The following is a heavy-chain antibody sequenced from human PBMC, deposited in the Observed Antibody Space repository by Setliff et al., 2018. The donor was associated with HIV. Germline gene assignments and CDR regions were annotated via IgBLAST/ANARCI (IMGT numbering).Heavy chain of an antibody. D-gene: IGHD3-22*01. Sequence: LRLSCAASGFTFSSYSMNWVRQAPGKGLEWVSSISSGSSYICYAESVKGRFTISRDNAKNTLYLEMSSLRADDTAVYYCARARSSGLKKYFDYWGQGTQVTVSS. J-gene: IGHJ4*02. CDR1: GFTFSSYS. CDR2: ISSGSSYI. CDR3: ARARSSGLKKYFDY. V-gene: IGHV3-21*01.